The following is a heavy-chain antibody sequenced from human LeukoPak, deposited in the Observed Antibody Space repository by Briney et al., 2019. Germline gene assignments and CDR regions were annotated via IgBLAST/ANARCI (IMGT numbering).Heavy chain of an antibody. D-gene: IGHD3-10*01. V-gene: IGHV3-30*18. Sequence: GGSLRLSCAASGFTYRSFWMSWVRQAPGKGLEWVAVISYDGSNTYYADSVKGRFTISRDNSKNMLYLQMNSLRAEDTAVYYCAKPYYYGSRSYMDYWGQGTLVTVSS. CDR3: AKPYYYGSRSYMDY. J-gene: IGHJ4*02. CDR1: GFTYRSFW. CDR2: ISYDGSNT.